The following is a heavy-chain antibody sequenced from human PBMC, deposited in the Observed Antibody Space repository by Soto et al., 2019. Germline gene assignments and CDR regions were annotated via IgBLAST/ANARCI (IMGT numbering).Heavy chain of an antibody. CDR1: GFSFTTYV. CDR3: AKGLLAIVGTTLPRDAFNI. V-gene: IGHV3-30*18. J-gene: IGHJ3*02. CDR2: ISHDGSYK. D-gene: IGHD1-26*01. Sequence: QVQLVESGGGVVQPGRSLRLSGAASGFSFTTYVMHWVRQAPGKGLEWVAVISHDGSYKYYGDAVKGRFTISRDTSKNAVYLEMNSLRPEDTAVYYCAKGLLAIVGTTLPRDAFNIWGQGTMVTVSS.